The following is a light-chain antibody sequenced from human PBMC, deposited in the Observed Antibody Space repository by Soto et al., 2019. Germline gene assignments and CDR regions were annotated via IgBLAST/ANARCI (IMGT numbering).Light chain of an antibody. Sequence: DIQMTHSPCSLSASVGDRVTITCQASQDISNYLNWYQQKPGKAPKLLIYDASNLETGVPSRFSGSGSRTDFTFTISSLQPEDIATYYGQQYDNPPLTFGGGTRWIS. J-gene: IGKJ4*01. V-gene: IGKV1-33*01. CDR3: QQYDNPPLT. CDR1: QDISNY. CDR2: DAS.